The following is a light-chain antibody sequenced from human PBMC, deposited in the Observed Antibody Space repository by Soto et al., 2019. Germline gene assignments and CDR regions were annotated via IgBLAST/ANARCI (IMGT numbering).Light chain of an antibody. CDR1: QSISSW. CDR3: QQYYDYPWM. J-gene: IGKJ1*01. CDR2: DAT. Sequence: IKRTQSPPTLFASFGTEVTIPARPSQSISSWLAWYQQKPGKAPKLLIYDATTLESGVPSTFSGSEFGTEFTLTISSLQADDFATYYCQQYYDYPWMFGQGTKVDIK. V-gene: IGKV1-5*01.